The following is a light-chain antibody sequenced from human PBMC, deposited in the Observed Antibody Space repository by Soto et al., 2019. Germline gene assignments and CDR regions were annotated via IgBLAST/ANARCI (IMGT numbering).Light chain of an antibody. CDR3: QQRSNWPPL. Sequence: EIVLTQSPATLSLSPGERATLSCRASQTVSSFLAWYQQKPGQAPRLLIYDAANMATGIPARFSGSGSGTDFTLTISRLEPEDFAVYYCQQRSNWPPLFGPGTKVDIK. CDR1: QTVSSF. CDR2: DAA. V-gene: IGKV3-11*01. J-gene: IGKJ3*01.